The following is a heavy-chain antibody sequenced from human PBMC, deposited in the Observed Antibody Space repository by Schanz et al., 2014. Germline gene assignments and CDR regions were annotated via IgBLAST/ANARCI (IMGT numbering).Heavy chain of an antibody. J-gene: IGHJ4*02. CDR2: ISFDGRNT. D-gene: IGHD6-13*01. CDR1: GITLSGYG. V-gene: IGHV3-30*03. CDR3: ARDSGSSSWYPSDY. Sequence: QVQLVESGGGVVQPGRSLRLSCAASGITLSGYGLHWVRQAPGKGLEWVGFISFDGRNTGYAHSVKGRFTISRDNSKNTLYLQMNSLRAEDTALYYCARDSGSSSWYPSDYWGQGTQVTVSS.